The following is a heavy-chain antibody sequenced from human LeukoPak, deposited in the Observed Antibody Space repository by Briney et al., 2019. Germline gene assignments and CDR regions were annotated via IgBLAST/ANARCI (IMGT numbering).Heavy chain of an antibody. CDR3: AKSLESTNYYYHMDV. Sequence: GGSLRLSCSASGFTLSSYGLSRVPQAPGKGLERVSAISGSGGRTYYAYSVKGRFTISKDNSKNTLYLQTSILRAEDTAVYYCAKSLESTNYYYHMDVWGKGTTVTIS. CDR1: GFTLSSYG. CDR2: ISGSGGRT. V-gene: IGHV3-23*01. D-gene: IGHD2-2*01. J-gene: IGHJ6*03.